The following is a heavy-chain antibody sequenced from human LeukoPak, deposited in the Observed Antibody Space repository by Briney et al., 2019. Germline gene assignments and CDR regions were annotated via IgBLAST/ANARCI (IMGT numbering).Heavy chain of an antibody. Sequence: ASVKVSCKASGYTFTGYGITWVRQAPGQGLEWMGWISAYNGNTNSAQNLQGRVTMTTDTSTSTAYMELRSLTSDDTAVYYCARDGTVAGLDYWGQGTLVTVSS. CDR2: ISAYNGNT. CDR3: ARDGTVAGLDY. V-gene: IGHV1-18*01. CDR1: GYTFTGYG. J-gene: IGHJ4*02. D-gene: IGHD6-19*01.